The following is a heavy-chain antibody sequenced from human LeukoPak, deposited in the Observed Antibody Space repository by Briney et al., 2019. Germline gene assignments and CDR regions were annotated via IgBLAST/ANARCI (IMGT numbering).Heavy chain of an antibody. Sequence: ASVKVSCKASGYTFTDYYMHWVRQAPGQGLEWMGWINPNSGGTDYAQKCQGRVTMTRDTSISTAYMELGRLTSDDTAVYYCATDGYYYGSGTYPNYWGQGTLVTISS. CDR3: ATDGYYYGSGTYPNY. V-gene: IGHV1-2*02. CDR1: GYTFTDYY. D-gene: IGHD3-10*01. J-gene: IGHJ4*02. CDR2: INPNSGGT.